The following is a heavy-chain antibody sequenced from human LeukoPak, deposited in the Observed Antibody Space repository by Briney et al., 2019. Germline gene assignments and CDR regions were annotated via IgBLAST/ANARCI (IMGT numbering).Heavy chain of an antibody. D-gene: IGHD4-17*01. CDR3: ARGDDFDDYGNWFDP. V-gene: IGHV3-48*02. Sequence: GGSLRLSCAASGFTFSSYSMNWVRQAPGKGLEWVAYIRSSSSTIYYADSVKGRFTISRDNAKNSPYLQMNSLRDEDTAVYYCARGDDFDDYGNWFDPWGQGTLVTVSS. CDR2: IRSSSSTI. J-gene: IGHJ5*02. CDR1: GFTFSSYS.